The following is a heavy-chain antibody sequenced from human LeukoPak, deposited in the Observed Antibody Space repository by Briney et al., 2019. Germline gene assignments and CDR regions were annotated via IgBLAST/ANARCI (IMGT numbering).Heavy chain of an antibody. D-gene: IGHD3-16*01. V-gene: IGHV1-8*02. CDR2: MNPNSGNT. CDR1: GGTFSSYA. CDR3: ARKGGGHPGYYYGMDV. J-gene: IGHJ6*02. Sequence: GASVKVSCKASGGTFSSYAISWVRQATGQGLEWMGWMNPNSGNTGYAQKFQGRVTMTRNTSISTAYMELSSLRSEDTAVYYCARKGGGHPGYYYGMDVWGQGTTVTVSS.